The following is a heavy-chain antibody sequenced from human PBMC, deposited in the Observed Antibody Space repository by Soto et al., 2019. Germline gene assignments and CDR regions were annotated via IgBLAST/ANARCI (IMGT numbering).Heavy chain of an antibody. CDR2: IVVGSGNT. CDR3: AAGGYYYDSSGYYPDYPFDFDY. Sequence: SVTVSCKASGFTFTSSAMQWVRQARGQRLEWIGWIVVGSGNTNYAQKFQERVTITRDMSTSTAYMELSSLRSDDTAVYYCAAGGYYYDSSGYYPDYPFDFDYWGQGTLVTVSS. D-gene: IGHD3-22*01. CDR1: GFTFTSSA. V-gene: IGHV1-58*02. J-gene: IGHJ4*02.